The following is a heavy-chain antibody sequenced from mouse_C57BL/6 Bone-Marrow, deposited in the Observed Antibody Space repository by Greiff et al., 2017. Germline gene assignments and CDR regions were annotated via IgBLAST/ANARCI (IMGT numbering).Heavy chain of an antibody. D-gene: IGHD3-2*02. CDR3: TISGSSGPSWFAY. CDR2: IWTGGGT. J-gene: IGHJ3*01. CDR1: GFPLNSYA. Sequence: VQLQQSGPGLVAPSQSLSITCTVSGFPLNSYAISWVRQPPGTGLEWLGVIWTGGGTNYTSALKSRLCISKDNSKSQVFLNMNILQTDDTARYYCTISGSSGPSWFAYWGQGTLVTVSA. V-gene: IGHV2-9-1*01.